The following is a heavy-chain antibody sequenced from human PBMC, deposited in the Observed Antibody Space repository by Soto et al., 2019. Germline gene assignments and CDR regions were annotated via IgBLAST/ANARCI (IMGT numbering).Heavy chain of an antibody. CDR3: ARNRPGYGDSTKPEPSDY. D-gene: IGHD4-17*01. Sequence: PGGSLRLSCAASGFTFSSYWMSWVRQAPGKGLEWVANIKQDGSEKYYVDSVKGRFTISRDNAKNSLYLQMNSLRAEDTAVYYCARNRPGYGDSTKPEPSDYWGQGTLVTVSS. CDR2: IKQDGSEK. V-gene: IGHV3-7*01. J-gene: IGHJ4*02. CDR1: GFTFSSYW.